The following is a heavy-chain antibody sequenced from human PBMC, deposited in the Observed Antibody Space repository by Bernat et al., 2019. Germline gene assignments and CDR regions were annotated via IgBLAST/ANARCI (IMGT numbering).Heavy chain of an antibody. D-gene: IGHD2-15*01. CDR2: IKSKVDGGAI. CDR1: GFTFANIW. J-gene: IGHJ3*01. V-gene: IGHV3-15*01. CDR3: SSCLRGAFDF. Sequence: EVQLVESGGGLVRPGGSLRLSCAASGFTFANIWMTWVRQAPGKGLEWVARIKSKVDGGAIDYAARVKGRFIISRDDSKNTLDLQLNSLKTEDTAVYYCSSCLRGAFDFWGLGTMVTVSS.